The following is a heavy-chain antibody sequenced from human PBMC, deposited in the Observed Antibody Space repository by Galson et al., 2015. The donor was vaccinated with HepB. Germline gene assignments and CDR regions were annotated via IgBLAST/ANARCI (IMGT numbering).Heavy chain of an antibody. CDR2: IIPILGIA. J-gene: IGHJ2*01. Sequence: SVKVSCKASGGTFSSYAISWVRQAPGQGLEWMGRIIPILGIANYAQKFQGRVTITADKSTSTAYMELSSLRSEDTAVYYCATRVPHSGSYYWYFDLWGRGTLVTVSS. V-gene: IGHV1-69*04. CDR3: ATRVPHSGSYYWYFDL. D-gene: IGHD1-26*01. CDR1: GGTFSSYA.